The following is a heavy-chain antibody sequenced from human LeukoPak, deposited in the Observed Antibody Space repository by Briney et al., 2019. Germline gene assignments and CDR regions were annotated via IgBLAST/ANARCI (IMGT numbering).Heavy chain of an antibody. CDR3: ARGLGARDY. V-gene: IGHV4-34*01. CDR2: INHGGST. Sequence: PSETLSLTCAVYGGSFSGYYWSWIRQPPGKGLEWIGEINHGGSTNYNPSLKSRVTISVDTSKNQFSLKLSSVTAADTAVYYCARGLGARDYWGQGTLVTVSS. D-gene: IGHD1-26*01. J-gene: IGHJ4*02. CDR1: GGSFSGYY.